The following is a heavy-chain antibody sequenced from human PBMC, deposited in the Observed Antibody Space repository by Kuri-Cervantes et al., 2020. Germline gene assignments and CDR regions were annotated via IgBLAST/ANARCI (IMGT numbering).Heavy chain of an antibody. CDR3: ARERETYCTNGVCYMYYFDY. CDR2: ISSSGSTI. D-gene: IGHD2-8*01. J-gene: IGHJ4*02. Sequence: GGSLRLSCAASGFTFSSYSMNWVRQAPGKGLEWVSYISSSGSTIYYADSVKGRFTISRDNAKSSLHLQMNSLRVEDTAVYYCARERETYCTNGVCYMYYFDYWGQGTLVTVSS. V-gene: IGHV3-48*04. CDR1: GFTFSSYS.